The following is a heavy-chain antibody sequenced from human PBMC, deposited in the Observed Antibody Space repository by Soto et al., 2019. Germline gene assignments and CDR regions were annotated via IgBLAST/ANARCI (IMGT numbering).Heavy chain of an antibody. CDR1: GGSFSGYY. D-gene: IGHD6-13*01. CDR2: INHSGST. CDR3: ARVPSIAAAKFDY. Sequence: SETLSLTCAVYGGSFSGYYWSWIRQPPGKGLEWIGEINHSGSTNYNPSLKSRVTISVDTSKNQFSLKLSSVTAADTAVYYCARVPSIAAAKFDYWGQGTLVTVSS. V-gene: IGHV4-34*01. J-gene: IGHJ4*02.